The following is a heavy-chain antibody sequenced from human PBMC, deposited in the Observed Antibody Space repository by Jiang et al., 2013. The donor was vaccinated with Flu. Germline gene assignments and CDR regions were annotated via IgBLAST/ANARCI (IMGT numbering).Heavy chain of an antibody. D-gene: IGHD1-1*01. Sequence: TVSGGSISSYYWSWIRQPPGRDWSGLGISITVGAPTTTPPSRSRVTISVDTSKNQFSLKLSSVTAADTAVYYCARLRSAAGTAYYYYGMDVWGQGTTVTVSS. CDR2: SITVGAP. J-gene: IGHJ6*02. CDR1: GGSISSYY. CDR3: ARLRSAAGTAYYYYGMDV. V-gene: IGHV4-59*08.